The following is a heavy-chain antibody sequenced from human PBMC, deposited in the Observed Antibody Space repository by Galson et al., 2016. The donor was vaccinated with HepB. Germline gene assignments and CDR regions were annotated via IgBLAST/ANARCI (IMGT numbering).Heavy chain of an antibody. V-gene: IGHV3-9*01. CDR3: AKDRGNLNYYQLYGMDV. Sequence: SLRLSCAASGFTFDDYAMSWVRQTPGKGLEWVSTISYNSRTIDYADSVKGRFTISRDNAENSLHLQMNSLKTEDTALYYCAKDRGNLNYYQLYGMDVWGQGTVVTVSS. CDR1: GFTFDDYA. J-gene: IGHJ6*02. D-gene: IGHD2/OR15-2a*01. CDR2: ISYNSRTI.